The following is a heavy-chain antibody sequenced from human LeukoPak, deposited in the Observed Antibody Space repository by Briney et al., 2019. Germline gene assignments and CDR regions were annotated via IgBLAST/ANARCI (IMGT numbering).Heavy chain of an antibody. D-gene: IGHD5-18*01. CDR3: ARAGDDTAMAMDY. V-gene: IGHV1-69*13. J-gene: IGHJ4*02. Sequence: SVKVSRKASGGTFSSYAISWVRQAPGQGLEWMGGIIPIFGTANYAQKFQGRVTITADESTSTAYMELSSLRSEDTAVYYCARAGDDTAMAMDYWGQGTLVTVSS. CDR2: IIPIFGTA. CDR1: GGTFSSYA.